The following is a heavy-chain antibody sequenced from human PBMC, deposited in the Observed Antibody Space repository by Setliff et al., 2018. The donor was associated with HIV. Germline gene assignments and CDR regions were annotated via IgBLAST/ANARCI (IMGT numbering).Heavy chain of an antibody. J-gene: IGHJ6*03. D-gene: IGHD3-10*01. V-gene: IGHV4-39*07. CDR2: INHSGST. CDR1: GGSISSSGPGYY. CDR3: ARRGSGFFHYYYYMDV. Sequence: SETLSLTCTVSGGSISSSGPGYYWGWVRQAPGGGLEWIGEINHSGSTNYNPSLKSRVTISVDTSKNQFSLKLSSVTAADTAVYYCARRGSGFFHYYYYMDVWGKGTTVTVSS.